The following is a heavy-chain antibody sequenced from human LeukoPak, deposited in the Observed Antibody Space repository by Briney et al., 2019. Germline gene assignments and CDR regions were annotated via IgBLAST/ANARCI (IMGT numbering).Heavy chain of an antibody. CDR2: VSYSGST. Sequence: GSLRLSCAASGFTFSSYWMSWVRQPPGKGLEWIGSVSYSGSTHYNPSLKSRVTISVDTSKNQFSLNLSSVTAADTGVYYCARPYQFGSSWYDRNWFDPWGQGALVTVSS. V-gene: IGHV4-39*01. CDR3: ARPYQFGSSWYDRNWFDP. CDR1: GFTFSSYW. D-gene: IGHD6-13*01. J-gene: IGHJ5*02.